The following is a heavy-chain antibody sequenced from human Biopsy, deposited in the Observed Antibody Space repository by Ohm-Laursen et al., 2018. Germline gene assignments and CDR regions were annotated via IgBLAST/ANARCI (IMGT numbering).Heavy chain of an antibody. Sequence: SLRLSCAAAGFTFSGYGMHWVRQAPGKGLEWVAVIWYDGTDKFYADSVKGRFTISRDNSKNTLYLHMNSLRAADTAVYYCARDRYYGSENYFSHYNMDVWGQGTTVTVSS. CDR1: GFTFSGYG. CDR2: IWYDGTDK. V-gene: IGHV3-33*01. J-gene: IGHJ6*03. CDR3: ARDRYYGSENYFSHYNMDV. D-gene: IGHD3-10*01.